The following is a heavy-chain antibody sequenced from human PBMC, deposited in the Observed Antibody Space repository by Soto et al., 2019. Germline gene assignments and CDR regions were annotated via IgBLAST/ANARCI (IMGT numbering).Heavy chain of an antibody. CDR2: INPNSGGT. CDR1: GYAFTGYY. V-gene: IGHV1-2*04. J-gene: IGHJ6*02. CDR3: ARVLGGPILGPRIAAAGTDYYYGMDV. Sequence: ASVKVSCKASGYAFTGYYMHWVRQAPGQGLEWMGWINPNSGGTNYAQKFQGWVTMTRDTSISTAYMELSRLRSDDTAVYYCARVLGGPILGPRIAAAGTDYYYGMDVWGQGTTVTV. D-gene: IGHD6-13*01.